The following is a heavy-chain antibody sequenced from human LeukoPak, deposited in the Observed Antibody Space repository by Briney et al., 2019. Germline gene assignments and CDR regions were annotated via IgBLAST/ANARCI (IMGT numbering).Heavy chain of an antibody. CDR3: AREVVATGFDY. Sequence: GGSLRLSCAASEFTFSSYAMTWVRQAPGKGLEWVSSISGSGGSTYYADSVKGRFTISRDNAKNSLYLQMNSLRAEDTAVYYCAREVVATGFDYWGQGTLVTVSS. V-gene: IGHV3-23*01. CDR2: ISGSGGST. CDR1: EFTFSSYA. J-gene: IGHJ4*02. D-gene: IGHD5-12*01.